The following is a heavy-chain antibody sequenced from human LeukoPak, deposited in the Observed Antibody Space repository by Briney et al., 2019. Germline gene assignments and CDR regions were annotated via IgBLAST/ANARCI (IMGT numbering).Heavy chain of an antibody. Sequence: GGSLRLSCAASGFTFSDYYMSWIRQAPGKGLEWVSYISSSGSTIFYADSVKGRFTISRDNAKNSLYLQMNSLRAEDTAVYYCARGSGSYTPLDYYYYGMDVWGQGTTVTVSS. V-gene: IGHV3-11*01. CDR1: GFTFSDYY. CDR3: ARGSGSYTPLDYYYYGMDV. J-gene: IGHJ6*02. D-gene: IGHD1-26*01. CDR2: ISSSGSTI.